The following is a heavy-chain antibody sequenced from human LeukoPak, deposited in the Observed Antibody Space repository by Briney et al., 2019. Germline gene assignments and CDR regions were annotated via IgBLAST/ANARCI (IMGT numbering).Heavy chain of an antibody. J-gene: IGHJ3*02. CDR2: IYYSGST. CDR3: ASTGYSYAVNEIHAFDI. V-gene: IGHV4-39*01. Sequence: PSETLSLTCTVSGGSISSSSYYWGWIRQPPGKGLEWIGSIYYSGSTYYNPSLKSRVSISVDTSKNQFSLKLTSVTAADTAVYCCASTGYSYAVNEIHAFDIWGQGTMVTVSS. CDR1: GGSISSSSYY. D-gene: IGHD5-18*01.